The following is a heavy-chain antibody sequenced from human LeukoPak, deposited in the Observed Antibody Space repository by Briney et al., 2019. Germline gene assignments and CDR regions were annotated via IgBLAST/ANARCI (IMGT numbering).Heavy chain of an antibody. CDR2: INHSGST. Sequence: SETLSLTCAVYGGSFSGYYWSWIRQPPGKGLEWIGEINHSGSTNYNPSLKSRVTISVDTSKNQFSLKLSSVTAADTAVYYCARVDYDILTGYHPFDYWGQGTLVTVSS. V-gene: IGHV4-34*01. CDR1: GGSFSGYY. J-gene: IGHJ4*02. D-gene: IGHD3-9*01. CDR3: ARVDYDILTGYHPFDY.